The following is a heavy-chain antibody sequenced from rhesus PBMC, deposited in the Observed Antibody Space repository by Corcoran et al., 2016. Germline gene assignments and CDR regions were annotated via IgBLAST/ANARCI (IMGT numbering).Heavy chain of an antibody. CDR1: GYSISSNY. D-gene: IGHD1-1*01. Sequence: QVQLQESGPGLVKPSETLSLTCAVSGYSISSNYWSWIRQPPGKGLEWIGYIYGNSGSTYYNPSLKGRVNMSKVTSKNQFARKLSSVTAADTAVYYCAREKRTAGTDCFYWGQGVLVTVST. V-gene: IGHV4S7*01. J-gene: IGHJ4*01. CDR2: IYGNSGST. CDR3: AREKRTAGTDCFY.